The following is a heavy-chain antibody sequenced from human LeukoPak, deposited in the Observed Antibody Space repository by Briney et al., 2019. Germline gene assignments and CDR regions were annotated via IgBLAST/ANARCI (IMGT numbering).Heavy chain of an antibody. D-gene: IGHD4-17*01. V-gene: IGHV1-24*01. CDR2: FDPEDGET. CDR3: ARHPVGDYFFDY. CDR1: GYTLTELS. J-gene: IGHJ4*02. Sequence: ASVKVSCKVSGYTLTELSMHWVRQAPGKELEWMGGFDPEDGETIYAQKFQGRVTMTEDTSTDTAYMELSSLTSEDTAVYYCARHPVGDYFFDYWGQGTLVTVSS.